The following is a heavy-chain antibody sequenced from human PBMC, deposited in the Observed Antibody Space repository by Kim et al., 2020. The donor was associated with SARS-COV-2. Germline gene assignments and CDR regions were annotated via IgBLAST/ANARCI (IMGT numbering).Heavy chain of an antibody. V-gene: IGHV3-30*04. CDR1: GFTFSSYA. J-gene: IGHJ6*02. CDR2: ISYDGSNK. Sequence: GGSLRLSCAASGFTFSSYAMHWVRQAPGKGLEWVAVISYDGSNKYYADSVKGRFTISRDNSKNTLYLQMNCLRAEDTAVYYCARDMGGFMDVWGQGTTVT. CDR3: ARDMGGFMDV. D-gene: IGHD1-26*01.